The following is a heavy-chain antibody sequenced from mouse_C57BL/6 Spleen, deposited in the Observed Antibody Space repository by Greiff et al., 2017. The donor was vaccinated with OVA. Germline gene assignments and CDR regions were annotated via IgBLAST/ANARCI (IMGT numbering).Heavy chain of an antibody. J-gene: IGHJ3*01. D-gene: IGHD3-2*02. CDR3: SRWSPQAWFAY. V-gene: IGHV1-9*01. Sequence: LQESGAELMKPGASVKLSCKATGYTFTGYWIEWVKQRPGHGLEWIGEILPGSGSTNYNEKFKGQATFTADTSSNTSYRQRSSLTTEDSAIYYCSRWSPQAWFAYWGQGTLVTVSA. CDR2: ILPGSGST. CDR1: GYTFTGYW.